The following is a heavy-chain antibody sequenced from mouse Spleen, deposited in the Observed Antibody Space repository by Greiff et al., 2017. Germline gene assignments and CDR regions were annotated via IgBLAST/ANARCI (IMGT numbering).Heavy chain of an antibody. CDR3: TRDQLTGTPFAY. Sequence: EVMLVESGEGLVKPGGSLKLSCAASGFTFSSYAMSWVRQTPEKRLEWVAYISSGGDYIYYADTVKGRFTISRDNARNTLYLQMSSLKSEDTAMYYCTRDQLTGTPFAYWGQGTLVTVSA. J-gene: IGHJ3*01. CDR1: GFTFSSYA. V-gene: IGHV5-9-1*02. CDR2: ISSGGDYI. D-gene: IGHD4-1*01.